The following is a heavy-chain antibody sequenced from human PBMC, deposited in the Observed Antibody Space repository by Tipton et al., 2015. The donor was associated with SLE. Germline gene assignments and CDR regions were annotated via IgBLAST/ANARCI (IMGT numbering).Heavy chain of an antibody. J-gene: IGHJ4*02. V-gene: IGHV3-23*01. D-gene: IGHD1/OR15-1a*01. CDR1: GFTFTSHG. Sequence: SLRLSCATSGFTFTSHGMSWVRQAPGKGLEWVSAISGSGDNTYYTNSVKGRFTISGDNSKNILYLQMSSLRAEDTAVYYCAKLPSRTTLDYWGQGTLVAVSS. CDR3: AKLPSRTTLDY. CDR2: ISGSGDNT.